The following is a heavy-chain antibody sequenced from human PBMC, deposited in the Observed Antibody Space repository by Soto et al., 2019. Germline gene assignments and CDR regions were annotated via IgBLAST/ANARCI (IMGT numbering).Heavy chain of an antibody. CDR1: GGSISSYY. Sequence: SETLSLTCTVSGGSISSYYWSWIRQPPGKGLEWIGYIYYSGSTNYNPSLKSRVTISVDTSKNQFSLKLSSVTAADTAVYYCARMGGSSWAKDYYYYYMDVWGKGTTVTVSS. CDR3: ARMGGSSWAKDYYYYYMDV. J-gene: IGHJ6*03. CDR2: IYYSGST. D-gene: IGHD6-13*01. V-gene: IGHV4-59*01.